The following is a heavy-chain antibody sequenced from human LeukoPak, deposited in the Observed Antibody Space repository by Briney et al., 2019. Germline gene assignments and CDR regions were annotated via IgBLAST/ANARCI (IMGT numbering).Heavy chain of an antibody. CDR3: ARVMVVAATPSSVAFDI. J-gene: IGHJ3*02. D-gene: IGHD2-15*01. CDR2: INPSGGST. Sequence: ASVKVSCKASGYTFTSYYMHWVRQAPGQGLEWMGIINPSGGSTSYAQKFQGRVTMTGDTSTSTVYMELSSLRSEDTAVYYCARVMVVAATPSSVAFDIWGQGTMVTVSS. CDR1: GYTFTSYY. V-gene: IGHV1-46*01.